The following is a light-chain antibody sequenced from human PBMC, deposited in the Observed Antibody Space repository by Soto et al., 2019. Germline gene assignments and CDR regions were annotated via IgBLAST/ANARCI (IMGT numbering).Light chain of an antibody. CDR1: QSVSSY. V-gene: IGKV3-11*01. CDR3: QQRRNSPPLT. CDR2: DAS. J-gene: IGKJ4*01. Sequence: EIVLTQSPATLSLSPGERATLSCRASQSVSSYLAWYQQKPGQAPRLVIYDASNSATGIPARFSGSSSGTDFTLTISSLEAEDFAVYYCQQRRNSPPLTFGGGTKVEIK.